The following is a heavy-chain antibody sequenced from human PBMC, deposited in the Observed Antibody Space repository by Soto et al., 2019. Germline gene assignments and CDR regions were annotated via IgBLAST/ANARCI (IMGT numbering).Heavy chain of an antibody. V-gene: IGHV1-2*02. Sequence: ASVKVSCKASGYTFTDYYIHWVRQAPGQGLERMRWIRPNSGDTKYAQTFQGRVTMTRDTSTSTAYMELTSLRSDDTAVYYCTREGRVVVAAGFDFWGHGTLVTVSS. CDR1: GYTFTDYY. D-gene: IGHD2-15*01. CDR3: TREGRVVVAAGFDF. CDR2: IRPNSGDT. J-gene: IGHJ4*01.